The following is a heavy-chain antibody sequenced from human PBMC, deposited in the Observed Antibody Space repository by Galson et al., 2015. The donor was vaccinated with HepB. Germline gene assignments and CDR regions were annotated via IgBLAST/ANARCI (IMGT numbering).Heavy chain of an antibody. V-gene: IGHV3-7*03. J-gene: IGHJ4*02. Sequence: SLRLSCAASRFTFSNYGMTWVRQAPEKGLEWVANIKPDGSEKYYVDSVKGRFTISRDNAKNSLYLQMNSLRVEDTAVYYCATGVYSYGYWGQGTLVTVSS. CDR3: ATGVYSYGY. CDR2: IKPDGSEK. D-gene: IGHD5-18*01. CDR1: RFTFSNYG.